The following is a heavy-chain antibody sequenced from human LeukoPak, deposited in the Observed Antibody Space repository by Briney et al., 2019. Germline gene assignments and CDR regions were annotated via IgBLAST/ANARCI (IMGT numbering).Heavy chain of an antibody. J-gene: IGHJ3*02. D-gene: IGHD3-3*01. V-gene: IGHV4-34*01. CDR2: INHSGST. CDR1: GGSFSGYY. Sequence: SETLSLTCAVYGGSFSGYYWSWIRQPPGKGLEWIGEINHSGSTNYNPSLKSRVTISVDTSKNQFSLKLSSVTAADTAVYYCARRTRTYYDFWSGPFPNAFDIWGQGTMVTVSS. CDR3: ARRTRTYYDFWSGPFPNAFDI.